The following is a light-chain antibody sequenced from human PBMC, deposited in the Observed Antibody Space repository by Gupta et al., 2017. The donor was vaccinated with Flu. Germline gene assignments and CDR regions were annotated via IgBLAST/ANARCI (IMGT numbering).Light chain of an antibody. CDR3: QQNYDTPYT. V-gene: IGKV1-39*01. Sequence: DIQMTQSPSSLSASVGDRVTVTCRASQTIGNCLNWYQQKPGKAPNLLIYAASNLQSGVPSRFSGSGSGTDFTLTISSLRPEDFATYYCQQNYDTPYTFGQGTKLEIK. J-gene: IGKJ2*01. CDR2: AAS. CDR1: QTIGNC.